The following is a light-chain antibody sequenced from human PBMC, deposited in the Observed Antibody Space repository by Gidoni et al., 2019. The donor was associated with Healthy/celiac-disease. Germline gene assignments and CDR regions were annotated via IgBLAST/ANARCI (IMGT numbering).Light chain of an antibody. CDR3: QQSYSTLPIT. V-gene: IGKV1-39*01. J-gene: IGKJ5*01. CDR2: AAS. Sequence: DIQMTPTPSSLSASVGDTVTITCRASQSISSYLNWYQQKPGKDPKLLISAASSLQSGVPSRFSGSGSGTDFTLTISSLQPEDFATYYCQQSYSTLPITFGQGTRLEIK. CDR1: QSISSY.